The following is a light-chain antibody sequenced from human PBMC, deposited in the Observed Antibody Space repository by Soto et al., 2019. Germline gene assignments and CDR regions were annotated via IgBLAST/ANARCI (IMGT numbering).Light chain of an antibody. CDR1: QSVSSY. CDR2: DAS. Sequence: EIVLTQSPATLSFSPGERATLFCRASQSVSSYFAWYQQKPGQAPRLLIYDASNRATGIPARFSGSGSGTDFTLTISSLEPEDFSVYYCQQRSNWPLDTFGQGTQLEIK. V-gene: IGKV3-11*01. CDR3: QQRSNWPLDT. J-gene: IGKJ2*01.